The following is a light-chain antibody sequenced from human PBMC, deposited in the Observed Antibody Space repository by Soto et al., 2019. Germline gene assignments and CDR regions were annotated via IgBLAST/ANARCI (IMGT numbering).Light chain of an antibody. V-gene: IGKV3-20*01. Sequence: EIVLTQSPGTLSLSPGERATLSCRASQTVRTNYLAWFQHKPGQAPSLLIYGASSRATGIPDRCSGSGSGTDFTLTITRLEPEDFAVYFCQQYSDSPLTFGGGTKVEIK. CDR3: QQYSDSPLT. J-gene: IGKJ4*01. CDR1: QTVRTNY. CDR2: GAS.